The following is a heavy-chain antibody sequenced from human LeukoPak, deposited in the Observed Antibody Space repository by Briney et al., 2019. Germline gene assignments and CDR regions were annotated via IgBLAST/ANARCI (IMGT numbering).Heavy chain of an antibody. CDR3: ARITYDFWSGYYMPDDP. Sequence: GASVKVSCKASGYTFTNYGISWVRQAPGQGLEWMGWISIYNGNTDYAQKLRGRVTMTTDTSTSTAYMELRSPRSDDTAVYYCARITYDFWSGYYMPDDPWGQGTLVTVSS. CDR2: ISIYNGNT. D-gene: IGHD3-3*01. V-gene: IGHV1-18*01. J-gene: IGHJ5*02. CDR1: GYTFTNYG.